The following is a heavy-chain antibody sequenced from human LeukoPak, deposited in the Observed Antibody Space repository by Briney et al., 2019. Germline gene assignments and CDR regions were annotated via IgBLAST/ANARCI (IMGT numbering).Heavy chain of an antibody. Sequence: GGSLRLSCAASGFTFSSYDMHWVRQATGKGLEWVSAIGTDGDTYNPGSVKGRFTLSRENAKNSLYLQMNSLRAGDTAVYYCARGVVVIAGGLSNAFDIWGQGTMVTVSS. V-gene: IGHV3-13*01. D-gene: IGHD2-21*01. CDR3: ARGVVVIAGGLSNAFDI. J-gene: IGHJ3*02. CDR2: IGTDGDT. CDR1: GFTFSSYD.